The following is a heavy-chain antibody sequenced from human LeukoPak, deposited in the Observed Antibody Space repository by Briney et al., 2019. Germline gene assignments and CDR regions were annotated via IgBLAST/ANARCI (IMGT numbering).Heavy chain of an antibody. J-gene: IGHJ4*02. CDR3: ARDPSGSSKFDY. Sequence: GGSLRLSCAASGFTFSSYSMNWVRQAPGKGLEWVSSISSSSSYIYYADSVKGRFTISRDNAKNSLYLQMNSLRAEDTAVYYRARDPSGSSKFDYWGQGTLVTVSS. CDR1: GFTFSSYS. V-gene: IGHV3-21*01. D-gene: IGHD6-13*01. CDR2: ISSSSSYI.